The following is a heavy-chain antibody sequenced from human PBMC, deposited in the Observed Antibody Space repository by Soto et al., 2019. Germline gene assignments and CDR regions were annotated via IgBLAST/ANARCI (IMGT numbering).Heavy chain of an antibody. CDR2: IYYSGST. CDR1: GGSISSYY. J-gene: IGHJ3*02. V-gene: IGHV4-59*01. CDR3: ARTLYSSGWYAFDI. Sequence: PSETLSLTCTVSGGSISSYYWSWIRQPPGKGLEWIGYIYYSGSTNYNPSLKSRVTISVDTSKNQFSLKLSSVTAADTAVYYCARTLYSSGWYAFDIWGQGTMVTVS. D-gene: IGHD6-19*01.